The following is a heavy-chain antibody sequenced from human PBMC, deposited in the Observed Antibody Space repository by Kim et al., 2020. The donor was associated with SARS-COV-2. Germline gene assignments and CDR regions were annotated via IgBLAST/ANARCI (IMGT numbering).Heavy chain of an antibody. J-gene: IGHJ4*01. D-gene: IGHD3-9*01. CDR2: INHSGST. CDR3: ARSHRYDILTGYLRYYFD. CDR1: GGSFSGYY. V-gene: IGHV4-34*01. Sequence: SETLSLTCAVYGGSFSGYYWSWIRQPPGKGLEWIGEINHSGSTNYNPSLKSRVTISVDTSKNQFSLKLSSVTAADTAVYYCARSHRYDILTGYLRYYFD.